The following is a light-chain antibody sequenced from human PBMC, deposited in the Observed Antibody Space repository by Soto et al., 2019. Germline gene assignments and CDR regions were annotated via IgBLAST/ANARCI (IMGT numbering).Light chain of an antibody. CDR2: DNY. J-gene: IGLJ2*01. CDR1: SSNIGSNT. Sequence: QSVLTQPPSASGTPGQRVTISCSGSSSNIGSNTVNWYQQLPGTAPQLLIYDNYKRPSGIPDRFSGSKSGTSATLGITGLQTGDEADYYCATWDSSLSAVVVGGGTQLTVL. V-gene: IGLV1-51*01. CDR3: ATWDSSLSAVV.